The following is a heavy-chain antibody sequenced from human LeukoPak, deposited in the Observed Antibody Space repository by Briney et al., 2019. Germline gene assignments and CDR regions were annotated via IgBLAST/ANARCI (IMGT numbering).Heavy chain of an antibody. CDR1: GFTFSSYA. Sequence: GGSLRLSCAASGFTFSSYAMSWVRQAPGKGLEWVSAISGSGGSTYYADSVKGRFTISRDNSKNTLYLQMNSLRAEDTALYYCAKDLSISGLGDSSAYWGQGTLVTVSS. V-gene: IGHV3-23*01. D-gene: IGHD3-16*02. CDR2: ISGSGGST. J-gene: IGHJ4*02. CDR3: AKDLSISGLGDSSAY.